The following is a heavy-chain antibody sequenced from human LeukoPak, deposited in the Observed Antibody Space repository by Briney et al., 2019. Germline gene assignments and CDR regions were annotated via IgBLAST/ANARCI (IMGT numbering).Heavy chain of an antibody. J-gene: IGHJ4*02. Sequence: KPSETLSLTCTVSGGSISSYYWSWIRQPPGKGREWMGYIYYSGSTNYNLSLKNQVTISVDTSKNQFSLKLSSVTAADTAVYYCARGYYDSSGYYQYIFDYWGQGALVTVSS. CDR3: ARGYYDSSGYYQYIFDY. CDR1: GGSISSYY. D-gene: IGHD3-22*01. V-gene: IGHV4-59*01. CDR2: IYYSGST.